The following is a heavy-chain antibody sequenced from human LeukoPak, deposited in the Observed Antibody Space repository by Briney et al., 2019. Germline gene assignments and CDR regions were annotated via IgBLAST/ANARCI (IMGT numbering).Heavy chain of an antibody. V-gene: IGHV4-38-2*02. D-gene: IGHD4-23*01. CDR1: GYSISSGYY. J-gene: IGHJ4*02. CDR2: IYHSGST. Sequence: SETLSLTCTVSGYSISSGYYWGWIRQPPGKGLEWIGSIYHSGSTYYNPSLKSRVTISVDTSKSQFSLKLSSVTAADTAVYYCARGSGYGGNSDYWGQGTLVTVSS. CDR3: ARGSGYGGNSDY.